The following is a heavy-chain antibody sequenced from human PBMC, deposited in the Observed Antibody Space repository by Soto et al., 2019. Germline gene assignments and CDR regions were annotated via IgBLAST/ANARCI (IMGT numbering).Heavy chain of an antibody. D-gene: IGHD6-19*01. CDR1: GGSISSYY. J-gene: IGHJ6*02. Sequence: TLSLTCTVSGGSISSYYWSWIRQPPGKGLGWIGYIYYSGSTNYNPSLKSRVTISVDTSKNQFSLKLRSVTAADTAVYYCASSAVTDPRYGITVWGLGTTVTVSS. CDR3: ASSAVTDPRYGITV. V-gene: IGHV4-59*08. CDR2: IYYSGST.